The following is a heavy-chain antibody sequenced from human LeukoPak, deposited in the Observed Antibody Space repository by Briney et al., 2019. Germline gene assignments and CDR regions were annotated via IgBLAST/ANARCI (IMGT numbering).Heavy chain of an antibody. J-gene: IGHJ5*02. D-gene: IGHD6-19*01. CDR3: ARFVSSGGFDP. V-gene: IGHV3-30*04. CDR2: ISYDGSNK. CDR1: GFTFSSYA. Sequence: GGSLRLSCAASGFTFSSYAMHWVRQAPGKGLEWVAVISYDGSNKYYADSVKGRFTISRDNAKNSLYLQMNSLRAEDTAVYYCARFVSSGGFDPWGQGTLVTVSS.